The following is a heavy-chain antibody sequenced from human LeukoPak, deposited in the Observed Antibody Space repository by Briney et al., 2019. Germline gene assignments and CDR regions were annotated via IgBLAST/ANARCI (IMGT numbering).Heavy chain of an antibody. CDR1: GGSISSGGYY. V-gene: IGHV4-30-2*01. D-gene: IGHD3-22*01. Sequence: SETLSLTCTVSGGSISSGGYYWSWIRQPPGKGLEWIGYIYHSGSTYYNPSLKSRVTISVDRSKNQFSLKLSSVTAADTAVYYCARTTKDYYDSSGFFDYWGQGTLVTVSS. CDR2: IYHSGST. J-gene: IGHJ4*02. CDR3: ARTTKDYYDSSGFFDY.